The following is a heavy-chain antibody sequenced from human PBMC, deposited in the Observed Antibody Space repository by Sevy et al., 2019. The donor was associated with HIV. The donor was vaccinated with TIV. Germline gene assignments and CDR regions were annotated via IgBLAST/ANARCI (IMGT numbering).Heavy chain of an antibody. D-gene: IGHD3-22*01. CDR3: ARLYHDGSAVQAFDI. V-gene: IGHV1-69*13. J-gene: IGHJ3*02. CDR2: FIPIFGTT. CDR1: GGTFRSYG. Sequence: ASVKVSCKASGGTFRSYGISWVRQAPGQGLEWMGIFIPIFGTTNYSQRFQGRDTFTADESTSTAFMELSSLRSEDTAVYYCARLYHDGSAVQAFDIWGQGTMVTVSS.